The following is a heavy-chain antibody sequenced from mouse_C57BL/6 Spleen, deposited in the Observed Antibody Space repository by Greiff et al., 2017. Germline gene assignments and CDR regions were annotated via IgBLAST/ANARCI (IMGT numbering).Heavy chain of an antibody. J-gene: IGHJ2*01. CDR3: ARREAYYSNYGGYYFDY. D-gene: IGHD2-5*01. CDR1: GYTFTSYW. V-gene: IGHV1-59*01. CDR2: IDPSDSYT. Sequence: QVQLQQPGAELVRPGTSVKLSCKASGYTFTSYWMHWVKQRPGQGLEWIGVIDPSDSYTNYNQKFKGKATLTVDTSSSTAYMQLSSLTSEDSAVYYCARREAYYSNYGGYYFDYWGQGTTLTVSS.